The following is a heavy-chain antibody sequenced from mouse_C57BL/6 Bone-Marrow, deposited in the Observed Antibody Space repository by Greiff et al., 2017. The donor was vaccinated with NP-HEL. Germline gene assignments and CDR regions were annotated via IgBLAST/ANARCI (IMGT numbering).Heavy chain of an antibody. CDR1: GYTFTSYW. J-gene: IGHJ2*01. Sequence: QVQLQQPGAELVMPGASVKLSCKASGYTFTSYWMHWVKQRPGQGLEWIGEIDPSDSYTNYNQKFKGKSTLTVDKSSSTAYMQLSSLTSEDSAVYYCARGEYGDYAPYYFDYWGQGTTLTVSS. CDR3: ARGEYGDYAPYYFDY. CDR2: IDPSDSYT. D-gene: IGHD2-4*01. V-gene: IGHV1-69*01.